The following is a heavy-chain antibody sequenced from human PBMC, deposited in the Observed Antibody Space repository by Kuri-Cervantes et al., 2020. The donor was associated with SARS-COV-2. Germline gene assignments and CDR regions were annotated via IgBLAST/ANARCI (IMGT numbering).Heavy chain of an antibody. CDR2: ISYDGSNK. CDR1: GFTFSAYT. Sequence: GGSLRLSCVASGFTFSAYTLNWVRQAPGKGLEWVAVISYDGSNKYYADSVKGRFTISRDNSKNTLYLQMNSLRAEDTAVYYCAVTVTRPPYWGQGTLVTVSS. J-gene: IGHJ4*02. CDR3: AVTVTRPPY. V-gene: IGHV3-30-3*01. D-gene: IGHD4-17*01.